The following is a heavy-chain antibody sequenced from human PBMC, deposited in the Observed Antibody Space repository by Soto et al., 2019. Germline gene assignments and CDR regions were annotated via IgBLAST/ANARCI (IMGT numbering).Heavy chain of an antibody. Sequence: ASVKLSCKASGVTFSSYASSSVRQAPGQGLEWMGGIIPIFGTANYAQKLQGRVTMTTDTSTSTAYMGLRSLRSDDTAVYYCARDNSGTLDYWGQGTLVTVSS. J-gene: IGHJ4*02. CDR3: ARDNSGTLDY. D-gene: IGHD1-26*01. V-gene: IGHV1-69*05. CDR2: IIPIFGTA. CDR1: GVTFSSYA.